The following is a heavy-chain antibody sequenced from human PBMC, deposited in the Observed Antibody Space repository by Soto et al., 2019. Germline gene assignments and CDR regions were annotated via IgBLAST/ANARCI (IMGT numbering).Heavy chain of an antibody. CDR3: ARDQPGYSYRYGLAY. V-gene: IGHV3-21*01. Sequence: SGGSLRLSCAASGFTFSSYSMNWVRQAPGKGLEWVSSISSSSSYIYYAGSVKGRFTISRDNAKNSLYLQMNSLRAEDTAVYYCARDQPGYSYRYGLAYWGQGTLVTVSS. CDR1: GFTFSSYS. D-gene: IGHD5-18*01. J-gene: IGHJ4*02. CDR2: ISSSSSYI.